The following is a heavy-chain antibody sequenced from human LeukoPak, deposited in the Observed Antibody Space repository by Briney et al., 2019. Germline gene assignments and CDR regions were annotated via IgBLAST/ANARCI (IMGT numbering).Heavy chain of an antibody. J-gene: IGHJ4*02. D-gene: IGHD1-26*01. Sequence: GGSLRLSCAASGFTFSTYWMSWVRQAPGKGLEWVANIKEDGSEKYYVDSVRGRFTISRDNAKNSLSLQMNSLRVEDTAVYYCASLWDGGYWGQGTLVSVSS. CDR3: ASLWDGGY. CDR1: GFTFSTYW. CDR2: IKEDGSEK. V-gene: IGHV3-7*01.